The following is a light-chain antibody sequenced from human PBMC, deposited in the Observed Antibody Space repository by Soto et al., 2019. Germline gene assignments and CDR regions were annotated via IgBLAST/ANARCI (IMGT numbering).Light chain of an antibody. V-gene: IGKV1-5*03. CDR3: QQYNSFTWT. CDR1: QSISSW. Sequence: DIQMTQSPSTLSASVVDRVTITCLASQSISSWLAWYQQKPGKAPKLLIYKASSLEGGVPSRFSGSGSGTEFTLTISSLQPDDFATYYCQQYNSFTWTFGQGTKVDIK. CDR2: KAS. J-gene: IGKJ1*01.